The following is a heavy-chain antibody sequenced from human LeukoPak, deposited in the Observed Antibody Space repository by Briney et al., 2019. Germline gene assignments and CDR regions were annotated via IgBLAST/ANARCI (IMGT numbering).Heavy chain of an antibody. CDR3: ARGRGSSTSCLRY. CDR2: IYYSGST. CDR1: GGSISSSSYY. D-gene: IGHD2-2*01. V-gene: IGHV4-30-4*01. Sequence: SETLSLTCTVSGGSISSSSYYWSWIRQPPGKGLEWIGYIYYSGSTYYNPSLKSRVTISVDTSKNQFSLKLSSVTAADTAVYYCARGRGSSTSCLRYWGQGTLVTVSS. J-gene: IGHJ4*02.